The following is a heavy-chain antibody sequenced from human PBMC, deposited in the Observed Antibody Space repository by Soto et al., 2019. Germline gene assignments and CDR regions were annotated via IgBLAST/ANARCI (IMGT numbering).Heavy chain of an antibody. CDR3: AKDPQLVVVAATTFDY. V-gene: IGHV3-23*01. CDR1: GFTFSSYA. J-gene: IGHJ4*02. CDR2: ISGSGGST. Sequence: GGSLRLSCAASGFTFSSYAMSWVRQVPGKGLEWVSAISGSGGSTYYADSVKGRFTISRDNSKNTLYLQMNSLRAEDTAVYYCAKDPQLVVVAATTFDYWGQGTLVTVSS. D-gene: IGHD2-15*01.